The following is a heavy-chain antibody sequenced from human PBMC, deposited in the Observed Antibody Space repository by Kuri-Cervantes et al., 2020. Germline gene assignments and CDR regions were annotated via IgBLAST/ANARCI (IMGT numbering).Heavy chain of an antibody. CDR1: GGSINSYY. Sequence: ESLKISCTVSGGSINSYYWSWIRQPPGKGLEWIGYSYYIGTTNYNPSLKSRVTMSVDTSKNQFSLKLSSVTAADTAVYYCARGTLRFLEWLIGDGEYYFDYWGQGTLVTVSS. J-gene: IGHJ4*02. D-gene: IGHD3-3*01. CDR2: SYYIGTT. V-gene: IGHV4-59*12. CDR3: ARGTLRFLEWLIGDGEYYFDY.